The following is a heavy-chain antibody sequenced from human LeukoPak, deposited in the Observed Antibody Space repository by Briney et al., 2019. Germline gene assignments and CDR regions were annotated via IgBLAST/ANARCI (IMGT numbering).Heavy chain of an antibody. Sequence: GGSLRLSCAASGFTFSSYAMSRVRQARGKGLEWVSAISGSGGSTYYADSVKGRFTISRDNSKNTLYLQMNSLRAEDTAVYYCAKGRKRTTVTTFDYWGQGTLVTVSS. CDR3: AKGRKRTTVTTFDY. J-gene: IGHJ4*02. D-gene: IGHD4-17*01. V-gene: IGHV3-23*01. CDR2: ISGSGGST. CDR1: GFTFSSYA.